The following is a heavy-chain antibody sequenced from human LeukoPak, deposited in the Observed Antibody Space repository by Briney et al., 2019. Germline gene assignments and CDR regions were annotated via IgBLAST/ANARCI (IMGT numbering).Heavy chain of an antibody. CDR2: ISYSGTT. V-gene: IGHV4-59*12. J-gene: IGHJ6*03. CDR3: AGNLGGSYSFDYYYMDV. D-gene: IGHD1-26*01. Sequence: PSETLSLTCTVSDDFIRRESWTWIRQPPGKGLEYIGYISYSGTTDYKPSLESRVTISVDRSKNQFSLKLSSVTAADTAVYYCAGNLGGSYSFDYYYMDVWGKGTTVTVSS. CDR1: DDFIRRES.